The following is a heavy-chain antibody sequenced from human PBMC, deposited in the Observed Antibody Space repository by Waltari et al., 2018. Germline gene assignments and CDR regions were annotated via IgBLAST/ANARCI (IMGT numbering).Heavy chain of an antibody. CDR3: ATYRWLGY. Sequence: EVQLVESGGGLVQPGGSLRLSCEVSEFTFSTYWMTWVRQASGRGMEWVANINYDGSEKNYVDSVKDRFSISRDKARNSLYLQMNSLRAEDTAVYYCATYRWLGYWGQGTLVTVSS. J-gene: IGHJ4*02. V-gene: IGHV3-7*03. D-gene: IGHD3-10*01. CDR2: INYDGSEK. CDR1: EFTFSTYW.